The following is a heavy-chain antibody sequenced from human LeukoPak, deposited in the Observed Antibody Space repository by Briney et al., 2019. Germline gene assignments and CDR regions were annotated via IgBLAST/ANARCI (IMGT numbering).Heavy chain of an antibody. CDR1: GGTFSSYA. V-gene: IGHV1-69*06. J-gene: IGHJ5*02. CDR3: ATERALRCSSTSCYLGFDP. D-gene: IGHD2-2*01. Sequence: ASVKVSCKASGGTFSSYAISWVRQAPGQGLEWMGGIIPIFGTANYAQKFQGRVTMTEDTSTDTAYMELSSLRSEDTAVYYCATERALRCSSTSCYLGFDPWGQGTLVTVSS. CDR2: IIPIFGTA.